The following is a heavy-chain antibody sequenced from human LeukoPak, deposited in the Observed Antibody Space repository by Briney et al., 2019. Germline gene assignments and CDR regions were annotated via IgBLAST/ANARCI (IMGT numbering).Heavy chain of an antibody. CDR2: LYSSGST. J-gene: IGHJ4*02. V-gene: IGHV4-4*07. CDR3: ARYGYSSSAFDY. Sequence: KPSETLSLTCTVSGGSISSYYWSWIRQPAGKGLEWIGRLYSSGSTNYNPSLKSRVSMSVDTSKNQFSLKLSSVTVADTAVYFCARYGYSSSAFDYWGQGTLVTASS. D-gene: IGHD6-13*01. CDR1: GGSISSYY.